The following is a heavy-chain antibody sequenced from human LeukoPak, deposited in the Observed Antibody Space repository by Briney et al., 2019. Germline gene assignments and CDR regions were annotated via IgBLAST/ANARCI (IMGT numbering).Heavy chain of an antibody. V-gene: IGHV4-4*07. Sequence: PSETLSLTCTDSGGSISSDYWSWIRQPAGKGLEKIGRIYTSGSTNYNPSLKSRVTMSVDTSKNQFSLKLSSVTAADTAFYFKQKTAYDILTGYYLDYWGQGTLVTVSS. CDR1: GGSISSDY. CDR3: QKTAYDILTGYYLDY. J-gene: IGHJ4*02. CDR2: IYTSGST. D-gene: IGHD3-9*01.